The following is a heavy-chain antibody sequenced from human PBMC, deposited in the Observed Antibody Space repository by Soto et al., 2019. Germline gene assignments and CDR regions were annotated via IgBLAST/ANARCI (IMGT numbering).Heavy chain of an antibody. J-gene: IGHJ6*02. Sequence: EVQLLESGGGLVQPGGSLRLSCAASGFTFSSYAMSWVRQAPGKGLEWGSAISGSGGSTYYADSVKGRFTISRDNSKNTLYLQMNSLRAEDTAVYYCAKHRRADLGMDVWGQGTTVTVSS. V-gene: IGHV3-23*01. CDR1: GFTFSSYA. CDR2: ISGSGGST. D-gene: IGHD3-16*01. CDR3: AKHRRADLGMDV.